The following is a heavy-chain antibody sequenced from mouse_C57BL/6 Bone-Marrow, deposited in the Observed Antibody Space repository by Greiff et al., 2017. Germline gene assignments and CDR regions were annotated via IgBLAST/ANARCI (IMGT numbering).Heavy chain of an antibody. D-gene: IGHD1-1*01. J-gene: IGHJ2*01. CDR2: IDPSDSYT. Sequence: QVQLQQPGAELVKPGASVKLSCKASGYTFTSYWMQWVKQRPGQGLEWIGEIDPSDSYTNYNQKFKGKATLTVDTSSSTAYMQLSSLTSEDSAVYYCARTVLFDYWGQGTTLTVSS. CDR3: ARTVLFDY. CDR1: GYTFTSYW. V-gene: IGHV1-50*01.